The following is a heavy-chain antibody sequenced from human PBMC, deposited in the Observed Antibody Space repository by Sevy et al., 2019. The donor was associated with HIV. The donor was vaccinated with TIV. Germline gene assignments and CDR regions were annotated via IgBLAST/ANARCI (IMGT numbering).Heavy chain of an antibody. CDR3: AGENAWGRGYS. V-gene: IGHV4-59*08. CDR1: GGSITSLY. Sequence: SETLSLTCTVSGGSITSLYCNWIRQPPGKGLEWIANIYYNGQINYNPSLKSRVTISLDTSKNQFSLRLSSVTAADTAMYYCAGENAWGRGYSWGQGTLVTVSS. J-gene: IGHJ4*02. CDR2: IYYNGQI. D-gene: IGHD1-26*01.